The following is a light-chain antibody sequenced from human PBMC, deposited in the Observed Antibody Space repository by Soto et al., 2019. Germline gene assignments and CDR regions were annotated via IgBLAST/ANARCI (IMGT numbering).Light chain of an antibody. V-gene: IGKV1-5*03. CDR1: QSIRTW. Sequence: DIPMTQSPSTLSASIGDSVTITCRASQSIRTWLAWHQQKPGKAPNLLIYRASSLGSGVSSRFSGSGSGIEFTLTISSLQPGDFATYYCQQSDSFPITFGQGTRLEIK. J-gene: IGKJ5*01. CDR2: RAS. CDR3: QQSDSFPIT.